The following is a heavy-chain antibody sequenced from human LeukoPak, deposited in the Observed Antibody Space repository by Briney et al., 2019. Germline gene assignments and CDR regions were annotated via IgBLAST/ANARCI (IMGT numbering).Heavy chain of an antibody. V-gene: IGHV3-69-1*01. CDR2: INTSSYI. D-gene: IGHD2-15*01. CDR3: AREGGYCYGASCRFFDS. CDR1: GFTSNTFV. J-gene: IGHJ4*02. Sequence: PGRSLSLSCEVSGFTSNTFVMNWVRQAPGKGLEWVSSINTSSYIYSADSVKGRFTISRDNDKNSVYLQMNSLRAEDTAVYYCAREGGYCYGASCRFFDSWGQGTLLTVSS.